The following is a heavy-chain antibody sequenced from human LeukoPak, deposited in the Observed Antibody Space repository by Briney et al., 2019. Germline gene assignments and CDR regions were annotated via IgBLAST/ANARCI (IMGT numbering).Heavy chain of an antibody. CDR1: GYTFTSNY. J-gene: IGHJ4*02. CDR2: IYPRDGST. D-gene: IGHD6-19*01. V-gene: IGHV1-46*01. CDR3: AREKASGWRQKTFDY. Sequence: ASVKVSCKASGYTFTSNYIHWVRQAPGQGLEWMGMIYPRDGSTSYAQKFQGRVTVTRDTSTSTVHMELSGLRSEDTAVYYCAREKASGWRQKTFDYWGQGTLVTVSS.